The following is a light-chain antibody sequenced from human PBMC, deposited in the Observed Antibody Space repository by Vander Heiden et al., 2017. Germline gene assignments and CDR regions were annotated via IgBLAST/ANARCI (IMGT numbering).Light chain of an antibody. CDR3: GAWDSILSVVV. J-gene: IGLJ2*01. Sequence: QSVLTQPPAVSAAAGQTVTISCSGSNSNIGRNWVTWYQQLPGTAPKLLIYDSNKRPSGFPARFPGSKSGTSATLGITGRQAGDEADYYCGAWDSILSVVVFGGGTKLTVL. CDR1: NSNIGRNW. CDR2: DSN. V-gene: IGLV1-51*01.